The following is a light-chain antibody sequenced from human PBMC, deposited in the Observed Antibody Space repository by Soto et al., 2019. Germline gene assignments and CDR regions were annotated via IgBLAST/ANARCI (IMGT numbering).Light chain of an antibody. J-gene: IGKJ5*01. Sequence: DIQMTQSPSSVSASVGDRFTSTCRASQGVSSWLAWFQQKPGKAPKLLIYDASSLQSGVPSRFSGSGSGTDFTFTISSLQPEDIATYYCQQYSNLITFGQGTRLEIK. CDR3: QQYSNLIT. CDR1: QGVSSW. V-gene: IGKV1-12*01. CDR2: DAS.